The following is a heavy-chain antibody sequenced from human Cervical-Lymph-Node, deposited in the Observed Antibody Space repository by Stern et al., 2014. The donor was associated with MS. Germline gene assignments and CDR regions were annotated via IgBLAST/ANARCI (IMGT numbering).Heavy chain of an antibody. CDR3: ANRDMGYTYGRHDY. J-gene: IGHJ4*02. CDR2: IIPMFGTP. CDR1: GGTFNNHV. V-gene: IGHV1-69*06. D-gene: IGHD5-12*01. Sequence: QVQLVQSGAEVKKPGSSVKVSCKASGGTFNNHVISWVRQAHGQGLEWMGGIIPMFGTPNYAQQFQGRVTIIADKSTSTVLMVLRNLSDEDTAMYYCANRDMGYTYGRHDYWGQGTLVTVS.